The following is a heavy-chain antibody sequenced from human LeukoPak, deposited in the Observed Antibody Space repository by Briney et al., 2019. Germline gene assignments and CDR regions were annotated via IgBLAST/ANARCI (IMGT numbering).Heavy chain of an antibody. V-gene: IGHV4-61*08. D-gene: IGHD1-14*01. CDR2: IYYSGST. J-gene: IGHJ5*02. Sequence: PSETLSLTCTVSGGSISSGGYYWSWIRQPPGTGLEWIGYIYYSGSTNYNPSLKSRVTISVDTSKNQFSLKLSSVTAADTAVYYCARNHVDWFDPWGQGTLVTVSS. CDR1: GGSISSGGYY. CDR3: ARNHVDWFDP.